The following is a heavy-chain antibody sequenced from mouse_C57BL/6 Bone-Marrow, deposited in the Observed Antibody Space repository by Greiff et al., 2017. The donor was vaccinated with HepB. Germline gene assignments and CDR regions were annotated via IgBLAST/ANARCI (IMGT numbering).Heavy chain of an antibody. Sequence: VQRVESGAELVKPGASVKMSCKASGYTFTSYWITWVKQRPGQGLEWIGDIYPGSGSTNYNEKFKSKATLTVDTSSSTAYMQLSSLTSEDSAVYYCAGLLWAYWGQGTLVTVSA. CDR3: AGLLWAY. J-gene: IGHJ3*01. D-gene: IGHD2-1*01. CDR1: GYTFTSYW. V-gene: IGHV1-55*01. CDR2: IYPGSGST.